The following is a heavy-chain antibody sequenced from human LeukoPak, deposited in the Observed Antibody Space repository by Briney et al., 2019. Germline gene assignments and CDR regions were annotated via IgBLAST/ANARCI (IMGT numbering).Heavy chain of an antibody. V-gene: IGHV3-23*01. J-gene: IGHJ4*02. CDR3: AKDRSTGFRSFDY. D-gene: IGHD3-9*01. CDR2: ISGRGSDT. CDR1: GFTFRSYS. Sequence: PGGSLRLSCAASGFTFRSYSMNWVRQSPGRGLEWVSTISGRGSDTYYADSVKGRFTISRDNSKNTLYLQMTSLRGEDTALYYCAKDRSTGFRSFDYWGQGALVAVSS.